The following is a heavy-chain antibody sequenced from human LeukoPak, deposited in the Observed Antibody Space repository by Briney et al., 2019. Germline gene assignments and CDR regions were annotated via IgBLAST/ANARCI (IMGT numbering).Heavy chain of an antibody. J-gene: IGHJ6*03. CDR1: GFTFSCYG. V-gene: IGHV3-30*02. CDR2: IRYDGSNK. CDR3: AKEYYGSGSYSYYYYYMDV. Sequence: PGGSLRLSCAASGFTFSCYGMHWVRQAPGKGLEWVAFIRYDGSNKYYADSVKGRFTISRDNSKNTLYLQMNSLRAEDTAVYYCAKEYYGSGSYSYYYYYMDVWGKGTTVTVSS. D-gene: IGHD3-10*01.